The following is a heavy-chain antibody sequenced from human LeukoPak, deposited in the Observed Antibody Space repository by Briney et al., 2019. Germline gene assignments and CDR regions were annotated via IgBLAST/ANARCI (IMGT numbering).Heavy chain of an antibody. D-gene: IGHD1-26*01. CDR2: ISSSSSTI. J-gene: IGHJ4*02. CDR1: GFTFSDYY. CDR3: ASSFGRELRDLDY. Sequence: PGGSLRLSCAASGFTFSDYYMSWIRQAPGKGLEWVSYISSSSSTIYYADSVKGRFTISRDNAKNSLYLQMNSLRAEDTAVYYCASSFGRELRDLDYWGQGTLVTVSS. V-gene: IGHV3-11*04.